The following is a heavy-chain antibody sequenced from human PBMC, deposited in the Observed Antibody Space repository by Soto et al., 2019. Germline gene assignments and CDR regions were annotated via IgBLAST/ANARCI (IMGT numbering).Heavy chain of an antibody. J-gene: IGHJ4*02. V-gene: IGHV3-23*01. CDR3: AKVPWGSSRTGGFDY. Sequence: EVHLLESGGDLVQPGGSLRLSCVVSGFTFTHYAMNWVRQAPGKGPEWVSASTGTDNTYYADSVQGRFTISRDSFESTIYLQMNSLKAEDTAVYYCAKVPWGSSRTGGFDYWGQGTLVTVSS. D-gene: IGHD6-6*01. CDR2: STGTDNT. CDR1: GFTFTHYA.